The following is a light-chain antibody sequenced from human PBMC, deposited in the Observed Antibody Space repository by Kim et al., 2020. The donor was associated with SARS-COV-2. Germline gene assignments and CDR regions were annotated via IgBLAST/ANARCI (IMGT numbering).Light chain of an antibody. J-gene: IGLJ2*01. CDR1: SSDVGSYNL. Sequence: SITISCTGTSSDVGSYNLVSWYQQHPGKAPKLMIYEGSKRPSGISNRFSGFKSGNTASLTISGIQAEDEADYYCCSYAGSSTVIFGGGTQLTVL. CDR3: CSYAGSSTVI. V-gene: IGLV2-23*01. CDR2: EGS.